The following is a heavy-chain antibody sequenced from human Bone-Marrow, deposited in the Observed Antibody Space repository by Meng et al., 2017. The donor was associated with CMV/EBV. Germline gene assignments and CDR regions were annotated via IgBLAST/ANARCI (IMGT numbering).Heavy chain of an antibody. CDR2: MSYDGGTK. D-gene: IGHD2-2*01. CDR1: GFRFSTYV. V-gene: IGHV3-30-3*01. CDR3: ARDPLYCSSTSCYLWHAFDI. J-gene: IGHJ3*02. Sequence: GESLKISCVASGFRFSTYVMHWVRQAPGKGLEWVAVMSYDGGTKYYADSVKGRFTISRDNSKNTVFLQMNSLRAEDTAVYYCARDPLYCSSTSCYLWHAFDIWGQGTMVTVSS.